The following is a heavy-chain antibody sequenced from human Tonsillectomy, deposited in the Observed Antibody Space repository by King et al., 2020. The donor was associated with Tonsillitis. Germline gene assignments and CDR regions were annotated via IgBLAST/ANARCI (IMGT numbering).Heavy chain of an antibody. D-gene: IGHD3-22*01. J-gene: IGHJ3*02. Sequence: VQLVESGGGVVQPGRSLRLFCAASGFTFSSYGMHWVRQAPGKGLEWVAVISYDGSNKYYADSVKGRFTISRDNSKNTLYLQMNSLRAEDTAVYYCAKPQIPSARSYYDRVDAFDIWGQGTMVTVSS. V-gene: IGHV3-30*18. CDR1: GFTFSSYG. CDR3: AKPQIPSARSYYDRVDAFDI. CDR2: ISYDGSNK.